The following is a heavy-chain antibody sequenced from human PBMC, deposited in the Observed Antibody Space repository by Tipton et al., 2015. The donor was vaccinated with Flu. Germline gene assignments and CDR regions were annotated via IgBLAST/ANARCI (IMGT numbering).Heavy chain of an antibody. CDR3: VRHPYCTNAVCPPGYWYFDL. Sequence: QLVQSGAEVKKPGESLKIPCKASGYSVINYWVGWVRQMPGKGLEWMGNIYPGDSDTRYSPSFQGRVTISADKSISTAYLQWSSLKTSDSAMYYCVRHPYCTNAVCPPGYWYFDLWGRGTLVTVAS. J-gene: IGHJ2*01. V-gene: IGHV5-51*01. CDR2: IYPGDSDT. D-gene: IGHD2-8*01. CDR1: GYSVINYW.